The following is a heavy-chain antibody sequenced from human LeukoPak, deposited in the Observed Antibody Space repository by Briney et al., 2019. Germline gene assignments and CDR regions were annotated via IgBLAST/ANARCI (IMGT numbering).Heavy chain of an antibody. CDR2: ISNSGTTT. Sequence: GGSLRLSCAASGFTFSSYSMNWVRQAPGKGLEWVSCISNSGTTTYYADSVKGRFTISRDNAKNSLYLQMNSLTADDTAIYLCTRGAAAGIMGWFDPWGQGTLVTVSS. CDR3: TRGAAAGIMGWFDP. V-gene: IGHV3-48*04. D-gene: IGHD6-13*01. J-gene: IGHJ5*02. CDR1: GFTFSSYS.